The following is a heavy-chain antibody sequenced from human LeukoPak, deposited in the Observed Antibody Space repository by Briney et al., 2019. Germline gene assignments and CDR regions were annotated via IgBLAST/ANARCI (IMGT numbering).Heavy chain of an antibody. Sequence: GGSLRLSCAAYGFTFSSYGMNWVRQAPGKGLEWVSSISSSSSYIYYADSVKGRFTISRDNAKNSLYLQMNSLRAEDTAVYYCATRGSYYHDLDYWGQGTLVSVSS. CDR3: ATRGSYYHDLDY. V-gene: IGHV3-21*01. D-gene: IGHD1-26*01. CDR1: GFTFSSYG. CDR2: ISSSSSYI. J-gene: IGHJ4*02.